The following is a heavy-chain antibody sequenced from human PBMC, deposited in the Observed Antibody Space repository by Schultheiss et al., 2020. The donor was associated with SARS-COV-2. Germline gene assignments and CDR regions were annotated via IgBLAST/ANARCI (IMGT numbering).Heavy chain of an antibody. CDR1: GFTFSGYA. Sequence: GGSLRLSCVASGFTFSGYAMSWVRQAPGKGLEWVSGISAGGGSTYYADSVKGRFTISRDNSENTLYLQINSLRAEDSAVYYCAKRSSWSSFDYWGQGTLVTVSS. J-gene: IGHJ4*02. CDR3: AKRSSWSSFDY. CDR2: ISAGGGST. D-gene: IGHD6-13*01. V-gene: IGHV3-23*01.